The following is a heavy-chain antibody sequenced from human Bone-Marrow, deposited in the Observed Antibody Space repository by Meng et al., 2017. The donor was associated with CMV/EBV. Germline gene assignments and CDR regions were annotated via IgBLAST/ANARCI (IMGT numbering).Heavy chain of an antibody. Sequence: SETLSLTCTVSGGSISSSSYYWGWIRQPPGKGLEWIGSIYYSGSTYYNPSLKRRVTISVDTSKNQFSLKLSSVTAADTAVYYCARQPWWGVPEDGKPNWFDPWGQGTLVTVSS. CDR1: GGSISSSSYY. V-gene: IGHV4-39*01. CDR2: IYYSGST. J-gene: IGHJ5*02. CDR3: ARQPWWGVPEDGKPNWFDP. D-gene: IGHD2-8*02.